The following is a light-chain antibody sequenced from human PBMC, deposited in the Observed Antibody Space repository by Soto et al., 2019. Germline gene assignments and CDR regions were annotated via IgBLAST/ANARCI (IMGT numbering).Light chain of an antibody. CDR1: SSNIGAGYD. Sequence: QSVLTQPPSVSGATGQRVTISCTGSSSNIGAGYDVHWYQQLPGTAPKLLIYGNSNRPSGVPDRLSGSKSGTSASLAITGLQAEDEADYSCQSYDSSLSGSVFGGGTQLTVL. CDR2: GNS. V-gene: IGLV1-40*01. CDR3: QSYDSSLSGSV. J-gene: IGLJ2*01.